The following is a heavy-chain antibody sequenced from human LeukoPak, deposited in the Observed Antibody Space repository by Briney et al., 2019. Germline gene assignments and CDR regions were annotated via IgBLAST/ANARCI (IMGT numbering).Heavy chain of an antibody. CDR3: ARDRSYGDAFDI. CDR2: INWNGGST. CDR1: GFTSDDYG. J-gene: IGHJ3*02. D-gene: IGHD1-26*01. Sequence: GGSLRLSCAASGFTSDDYGMSWVRQAPGEGLGWVSGINWNGGSTSYADSGKGRFTISRDNAKNSMYLQMNSLRAEDTAVYYCARDRSYGDAFDIWGQGTMVTVSS. V-gene: IGHV3-20*04.